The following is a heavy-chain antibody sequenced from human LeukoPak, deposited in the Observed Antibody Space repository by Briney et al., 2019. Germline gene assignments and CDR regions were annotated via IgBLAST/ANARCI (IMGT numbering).Heavy chain of an antibody. Sequence: PGGSLRLSCAASGFTFSSYAVSWVRQAPGKGLEWVSAISGSGGSTYYADSVKGRFTISRDNAKNSLYLQMNSLRAEDTAVYYCARDAYYYDRLFDYWGQGTLVTVSS. V-gene: IGHV3-23*01. CDR2: ISGSGGST. CDR3: ARDAYYYDRLFDY. J-gene: IGHJ4*02. D-gene: IGHD3-22*01. CDR1: GFTFSSYA.